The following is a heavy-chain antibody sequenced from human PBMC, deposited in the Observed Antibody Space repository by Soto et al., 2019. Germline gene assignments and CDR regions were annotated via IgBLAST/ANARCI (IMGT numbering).Heavy chain of an antibody. Sequence: QVQLVESGGGVVQSGRSLRLSCAASGFSFSSYGMHWVRQAPGKGLEWVAVIWYDGSNKYYADSVKGRFTISRDNCKNSLYLLMNSLRAEDTAVYSGERDGYGDRYAFEFWGQGTMVTVSS. V-gene: IGHV3-33*01. CDR2: IWYDGSNK. J-gene: IGHJ3*01. CDR1: GFSFSSYG. D-gene: IGHD3-10*01. CDR3: ERDGYGDRYAFEF.